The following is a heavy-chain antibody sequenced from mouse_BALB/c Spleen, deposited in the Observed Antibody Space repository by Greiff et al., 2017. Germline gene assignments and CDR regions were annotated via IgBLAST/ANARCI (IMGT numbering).Heavy chain of an antibody. D-gene: IGHD1-2*01. Sequence: EVQLQQSGAELVKPGASVKLSCTASGFNIKDTYMHWVKQRHEQGLEWIGRIDPANGNTKYDPKFQGKATITADTSSNTAYLQLSSLTSEDTAVYYCARSLLRLVAMDYWGQGTSVTVSS. CDR2: IDPANGNT. CDR3: ARSLLRLVAMDY. V-gene: IGHV14-3*02. CDR1: GFNIKDTY. J-gene: IGHJ4*01.